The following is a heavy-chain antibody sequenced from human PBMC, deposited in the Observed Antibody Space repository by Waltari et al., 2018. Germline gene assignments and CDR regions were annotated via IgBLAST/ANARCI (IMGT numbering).Heavy chain of an antibody. CDR3: ARAHDFWSGYYIPYAFDI. CDR2: INHSAST. V-gene: IGHV4-34*01. D-gene: IGHD3-3*01. J-gene: IGHJ3*02. CDR1: GGSFSGYY. Sequence: QVQLQQWGAGLLKPSETLSLTCAVYGGSFSGYYWSWIRQPPGKGLEWIGEINHSASTNYNPSLNGRVTISVDTAKNQFSLKLSSVTAADTAVYYCARAHDFWSGYYIPYAFDIWGQGTMVTV.